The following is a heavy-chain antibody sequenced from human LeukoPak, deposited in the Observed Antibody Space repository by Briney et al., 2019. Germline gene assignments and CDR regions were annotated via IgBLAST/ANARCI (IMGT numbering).Heavy chain of an antibody. CDR1: GYTFTGYY. D-gene: IGHD2-2*01. J-gene: IGHJ3*02. CDR3: ARVVYCSSTSCYHREGAFDI. V-gene: IGHV1-2*04. CDR2: INPNSGGT. Sequence: ASVKVSCKASGYTFTGYYMHWVRQAPGQGLEWMGWINPNSGGTNYAQKFQGWVTMTRDTSISTAYMELSSLRSEDTAVYYCARVVYCSSTSCYHREGAFDIWGQGTMVTVS.